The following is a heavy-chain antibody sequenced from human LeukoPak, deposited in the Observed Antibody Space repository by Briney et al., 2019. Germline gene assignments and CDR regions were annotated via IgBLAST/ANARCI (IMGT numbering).Heavy chain of an antibody. D-gene: IGHD3-22*01. V-gene: IGHV5-51*01. CDR1: GYSFSKYW. Sequence: GESLKISCTASGYSFSKYWIGWVRQTPGKGLEWMGFIYSDESLIRYSPSFEGQVTISADNSISTAYLQWSSLKASDTAMYYCARHSPKRLGSSGYGLDYWGQGTLVTVSS. CDR3: ARHSPKRLGSSGYGLDY. J-gene: IGHJ4*02. CDR2: IYSDESLI.